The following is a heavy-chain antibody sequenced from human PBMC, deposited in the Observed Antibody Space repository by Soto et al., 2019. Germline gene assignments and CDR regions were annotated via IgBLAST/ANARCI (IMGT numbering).Heavy chain of an antibody. CDR3: AKGGYSYGYAFDI. D-gene: IGHD5-18*01. CDR2: ISGSGGST. J-gene: IGHJ3*02. CDR1: GFTFSSYA. V-gene: IGHV3-23*01. Sequence: VGSLRLSCAASGFTFSSYAMSWVRQAPGKGLEWVSAISGSGGSTYYADSVKGRFTISRDNSKNTLYLQMNSLRAEDTAVYYCAKGGYSYGYAFDIWGQGTMVTVSS.